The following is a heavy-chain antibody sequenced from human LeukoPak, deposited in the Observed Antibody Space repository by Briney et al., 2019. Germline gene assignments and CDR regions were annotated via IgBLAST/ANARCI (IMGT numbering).Heavy chain of an antibody. D-gene: IGHD2-2*01. CDR1: GGSIGSGGYY. CDR3: ARVVRQAYQLLPHINYYYYMDV. V-gene: IGHV4-31*03. J-gene: IGHJ6*03. Sequence: PSETLSLTCTVSGGSIGSGGYYWSWIRQHPGKGLEWIGYIYYSGSTYYNPSLKSRVTISVDTSKNQFSLKLSSVTAADTAVYYCARVVRQAYQLLPHINYYYYMDVWGKGTTVTVSS. CDR2: IYYSGST.